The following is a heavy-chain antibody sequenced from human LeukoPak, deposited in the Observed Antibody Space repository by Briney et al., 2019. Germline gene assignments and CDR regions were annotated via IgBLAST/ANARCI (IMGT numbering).Heavy chain of an antibody. J-gene: IGHJ4*02. CDR2: ISGSGGST. CDR1: GFTFSSYE. CDR3: AKDLHYDSSGSDY. D-gene: IGHD3-22*01. Sequence: PGGSLRLSCAASGFTFSSYEMNWVRQAPGKGLEWVSAISGSGGSTYYADSVKGRFTISRDNSKNTLYLQMNSLRAEDTAVYYCAKDLHYDSSGSDYWGQGTLVTVSS. V-gene: IGHV3-23*01.